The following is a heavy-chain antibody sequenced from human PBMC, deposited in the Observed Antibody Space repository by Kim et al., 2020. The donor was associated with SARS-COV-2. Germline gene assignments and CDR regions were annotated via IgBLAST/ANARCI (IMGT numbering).Heavy chain of an antibody. V-gene: IGHV3-33*01. Sequence: GGSLRLSCAASGFTFSSFGMHWVRQAPGKGLEWVAFIWFDGSKRDYADSVKGRFTISRDDSKNTLFLEMNSLSAEDSAVYYCARERLPAAISYYYFGKDVWGQASTATVS. J-gene: IGHJ6*02. CDR3: ARERLPAAISYYYFGKDV. D-gene: IGHD2-2*01. CDR1: GFTFSSFG. CDR2: IWFDGSKR.